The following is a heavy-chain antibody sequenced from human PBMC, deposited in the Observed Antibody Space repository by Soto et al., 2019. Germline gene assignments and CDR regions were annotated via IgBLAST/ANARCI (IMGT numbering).Heavy chain of an antibody. V-gene: IGHV1-24*01. CDR1: GYTLTELS. CDR3: ATAFTYYYDSSGYSNWFDP. D-gene: IGHD3-22*01. J-gene: IGHJ5*02. CDR2: FDPEDGET. Sequence: QVQLVQSGAEVKKPGASVKVSCKVSGYTLTELSMHWVRQAPGKGLEWRGGFDPEDGETIYAQKFQGRVTMTEDTSTDTAYMELSSLRSEDTAVYYCATAFTYYYDSSGYSNWFDPWGQGTLVTVSS.